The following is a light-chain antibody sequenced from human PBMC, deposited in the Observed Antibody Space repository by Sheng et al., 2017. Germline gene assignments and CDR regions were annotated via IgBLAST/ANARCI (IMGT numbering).Light chain of an antibody. CDR3: QTWGTGIQV. CDR1: SGHSSYA. V-gene: IGLV4-69*01. Sequence: QLVLTQSPSASASLGASVKLTCTLSSGHSSYAIAWHQQQPEKGPRYLMKLNSDGRHTKGDGIPDRFSGSSSGAERYLTISSLQSEDEADYYCQTWGTGIQVFGGGTKVTFL. CDR2: LNSDGRH. J-gene: IGLJ2*01.